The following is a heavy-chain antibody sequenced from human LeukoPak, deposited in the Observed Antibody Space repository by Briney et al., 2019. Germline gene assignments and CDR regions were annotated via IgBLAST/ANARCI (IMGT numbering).Heavy chain of an antibody. CDR2: IYYSGST. J-gene: IGHJ3*02. CDR3: ARGGNEEGSIPDAFDI. D-gene: IGHD3-10*01. V-gene: IGHV4-59*12. CDR1: GGSISSYY. Sequence: SETLSLTCTVSGGSISSYYWIWIRQPPGKGLEWIGYIYYSGSTNYNPSLKSRVTISVDTSKNQFSLQLNSVTPEDTAVYYCARGGNEEGSIPDAFDIWGQGTMVTVSS.